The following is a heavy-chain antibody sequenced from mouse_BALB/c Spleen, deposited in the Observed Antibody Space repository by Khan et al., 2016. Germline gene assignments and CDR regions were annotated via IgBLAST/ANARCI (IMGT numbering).Heavy chain of an antibody. J-gene: IGHJ2*01. CDR1: GYSITSDYA. CDR2: ISYSGST. D-gene: IGHD2-3*01. Sequence: EVQLQESGPGLVKPSQSLSLTCTVTGYSITSDYAWNWIRQFPGNKLEWMGYISYSGSTSYNPFLKSRISITRDTSKNQFFLQLNSVTTEDTARYYCARDGLEGYFDYWGQGTTLTVSS. CDR3: ARDGLEGYFDY. V-gene: IGHV3-2*02.